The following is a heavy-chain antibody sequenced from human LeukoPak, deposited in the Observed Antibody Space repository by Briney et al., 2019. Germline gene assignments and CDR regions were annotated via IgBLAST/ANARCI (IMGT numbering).Heavy chain of an antibody. Sequence: GGSLRLSCAASGFTFSTYWMNWVRQAPGKGLERVGTISPDGSDKYYVDSVKGRFTISRDNAKTSLYLQINSLRADDTALYFCARGIVVVVGASDHFDYWGQGTLITV. CDR1: GFTFSTYW. CDR3: ARGIVVVVGASDHFDY. CDR2: ISPDGSDK. V-gene: IGHV3-7*01. D-gene: IGHD2-15*01. J-gene: IGHJ4*02.